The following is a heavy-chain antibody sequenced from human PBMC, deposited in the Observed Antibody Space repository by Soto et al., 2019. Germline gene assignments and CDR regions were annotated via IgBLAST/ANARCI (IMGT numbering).Heavy chain of an antibody. CDR2: IYHTGST. CDR1: GGSISSGGYS. D-gene: IGHD2-8*01. Sequence: QVQLQESGSGLVKPSQTLSLTCAVSGGSISSGGYSWSWIRQPPGKGLAWIGYIYHTGSTYYNPSIKSRVTISMDTAKNQFSLKLNSVTAADTAVYYCARGHDANNDWGQGTLVTVS. J-gene: IGHJ4*02. CDR3: ARGHDANND. V-gene: IGHV4-30-2*01.